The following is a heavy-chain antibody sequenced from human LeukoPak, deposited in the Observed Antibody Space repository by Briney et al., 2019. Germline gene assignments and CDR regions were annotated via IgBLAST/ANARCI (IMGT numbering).Heavy chain of an antibody. J-gene: IGHJ4*02. Sequence: PGGSLRLSCAASGFTFNNYAMHWVRQAPGKGLEWVAFISYDGSNQYYADSEKGRFTISRATSKNTLCLQMNRLRAEDTAVYYWSRGIMVRGVPMGLDDWGQGTLVTVSS. CDR3: SRGIMVRGVPMGLDD. V-gene: IGHV3-30-3*01. CDR1: GFTFNNYA. CDR2: ISYDGSNQ. D-gene: IGHD3-10*01.